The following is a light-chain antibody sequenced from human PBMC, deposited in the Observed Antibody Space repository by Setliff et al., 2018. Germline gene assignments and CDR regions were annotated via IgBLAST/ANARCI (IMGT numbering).Light chain of an antibody. CDR1: ISDY. V-gene: IGLV2-14*03. Sequence: SALTQPASVSGSPGQSITIYCTGAISDYVSWYQQHAGGAPKLMIFDVIYRPSEVSSRFSGSKSGDTASLTISGLQAEDEADYYCSSYSGTSNPLVYGTGTKVTVL. CDR3: SSYSGTSNPLV. J-gene: IGLJ1*01. CDR2: DVI.